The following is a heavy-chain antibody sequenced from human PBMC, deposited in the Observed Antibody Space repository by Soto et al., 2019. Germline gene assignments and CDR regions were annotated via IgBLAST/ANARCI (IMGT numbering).Heavy chain of an antibody. Sequence: SETLSLTCTVSGGSISSYYWSWIRQPAGKGLEWIGRIYTSGSTNYNPSLKSRVTMSVDTSKNQFSLRLSSVTAADTAVYYCARDEYSSGFDWFDPWGQGTLVTVSS. D-gene: IGHD6-19*01. V-gene: IGHV4-4*07. J-gene: IGHJ5*02. CDR1: GGSISSYY. CDR3: ARDEYSSGFDWFDP. CDR2: IYTSGST.